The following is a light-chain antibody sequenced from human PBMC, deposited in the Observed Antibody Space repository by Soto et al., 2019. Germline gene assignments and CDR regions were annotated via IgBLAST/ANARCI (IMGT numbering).Light chain of an antibody. J-gene: IGLJ3*02. CDR1: SGDIGSYNS. V-gene: IGLV2-14*01. CDR2: EVT. CDR3: SSYTNSDTWV. Sequence: QSALTQPASVSGSPGQSITISCTGTSGDIGSYNSVSWYQQHPGKAPKLIIYEVTDRPSGVSSRFSGSKSGNTASLTISGLQAEDEADYYCSSYTNSDTWVFGGGTKLTVL.